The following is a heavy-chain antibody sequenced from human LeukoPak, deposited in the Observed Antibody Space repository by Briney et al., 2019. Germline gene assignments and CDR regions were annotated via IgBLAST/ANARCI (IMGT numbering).Heavy chain of an antibody. V-gene: IGHV4-59*01. CDR2: IFDTGST. CDR3: ARFGTSSSRFFDQ. CDR1: GGSFSGFF. Sequence: SEALSLTCTVSGGSFSGFFWSWIRQPPGKGLEWIGYIFDTGSTSYNPSLKGRVSISLDTSKNQFFLKLGSVTAADTAVYYCARFGTSSSRFFDQWGQGTLVTVSS. J-gene: IGHJ4*02. D-gene: IGHD6-6*01.